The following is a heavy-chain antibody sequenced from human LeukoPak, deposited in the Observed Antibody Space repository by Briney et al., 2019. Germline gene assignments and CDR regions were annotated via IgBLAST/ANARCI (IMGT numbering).Heavy chain of an antibody. CDR1: GFTFSSYA. Sequence: GGSLRLSCAASGFTFSSYAMSWVRQAPGKGLEWVSAISGSGGSTYYADSVEGRFTISRDNSKNTLYLQMNSLRAEDTAVYYCAKDRELLWFGELLPFDYWGQGTLVTVSS. D-gene: IGHD3-10*01. V-gene: IGHV3-23*01. CDR2: ISGSGGST. J-gene: IGHJ4*02. CDR3: AKDRELLWFGELLPFDY.